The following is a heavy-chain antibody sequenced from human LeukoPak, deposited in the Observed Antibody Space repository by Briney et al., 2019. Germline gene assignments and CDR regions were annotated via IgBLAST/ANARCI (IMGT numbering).Heavy chain of an antibody. V-gene: IGHV3-73*01. CDR2: IRTKANSYAT. D-gene: IGHD1-26*01. CDR3: IKQGSWDAFDI. J-gene: IGHJ3*02. Sequence: PGGSLRLSCAASGFTFTSYSMSWVRQASGKGLEWVGRIRTKANSYATAYAASVKGRFTISRDDSKNPAYLQMNSLKTEDTAVYYCIKQGSWDAFDIWGQGTMVTVSS. CDR1: GFTFTSYS.